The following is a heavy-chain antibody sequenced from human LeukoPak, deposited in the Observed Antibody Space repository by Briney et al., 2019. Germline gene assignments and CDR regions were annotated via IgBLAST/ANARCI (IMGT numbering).Heavy chain of an antibody. CDR1: GFTFSSYE. V-gene: IGHV3-48*03. Sequence: GGSLRLSCAASGFTFSSYEMNWVRQAPGKGLEWVSYITSSGNTIYYADSVKGRFTISRDNAKNSLYLQMNSLRAEDTAVYYCARLTTMTTTGGPFDYWGQGTLVAVSS. CDR3: ARLTTMTTTGGPFDY. D-gene: IGHD4-17*01. CDR2: ITSSGNTI. J-gene: IGHJ4*02.